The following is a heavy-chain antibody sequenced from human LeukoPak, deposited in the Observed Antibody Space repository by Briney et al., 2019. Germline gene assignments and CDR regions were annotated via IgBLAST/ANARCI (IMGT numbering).Heavy chain of an antibody. D-gene: IGHD3-10*01. CDR1: RFTFSSYG. V-gene: IGHV3-23*01. CDR3: AKEMLRGYYYYGMDV. CDR2: ISDTGGGT. Sequence: GGSLRLSCAASRFTFSSYGMTWVRQAPGKGLGWVSTISDTGGGTFYADSVKGRFTISRDNSQNTLFLQMNRLRADDTAIYCCAKEMLRGYYYYGMDVWGQGTTVTVSS. J-gene: IGHJ6*02.